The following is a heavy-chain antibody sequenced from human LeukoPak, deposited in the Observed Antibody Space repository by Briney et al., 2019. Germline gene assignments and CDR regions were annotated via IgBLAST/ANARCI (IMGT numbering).Heavy chain of an antibody. CDR2: IGGDGIA. V-gene: IGHV3-48*04. CDR1: GFTFTDHP. CDR3: AKDRANWAIDD. D-gene: IGHD3-16*01. Sequence: GESLRLSCVASGFTFTDHPMNWVRQAPGKGLEWISYIGGDGIAFYADSVKGRFTTSKDDARKSMYLQMNSLRVEDTAVYYCAKDRANWAIDDWGQGTQVTVSS. J-gene: IGHJ4*02.